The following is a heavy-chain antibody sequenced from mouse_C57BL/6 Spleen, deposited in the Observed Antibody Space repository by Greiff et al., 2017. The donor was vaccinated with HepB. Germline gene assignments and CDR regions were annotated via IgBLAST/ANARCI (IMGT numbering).Heavy chain of an antibody. D-gene: IGHD4-1*01. V-gene: IGHV1-82*01. Sequence: QVQLQQSGPELVKPGASVKISCKASGYAFSSSWMNWVKQRPGKGLEWIGRIYPGDGDTNYNGKFKGKATLTADKSSSTAYMQLSSLTSKDSAVYFCARSENWDPGAWFAYWGQGTLVTVSA. J-gene: IGHJ3*01. CDR2: IYPGDGDT. CDR3: ARSENWDPGAWFAY. CDR1: GYAFSSSW.